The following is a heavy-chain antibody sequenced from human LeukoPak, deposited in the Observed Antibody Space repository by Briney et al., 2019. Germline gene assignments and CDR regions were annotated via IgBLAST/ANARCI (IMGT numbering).Heavy chain of an antibody. CDR1: GLTFSSYA. CDR3: AKTSGNYYFDY. Sequence: GGPLKLSLAASGLTFSSYARHWVRKAPGKGLGWGAFIPKDGSNKFYADSVKGRFTISRDNSKNTLSLQMNSLRAEDTAVYYCAKTSGNYYFDYWGQGTLVTVSS. J-gene: IGHJ4*02. CDR2: IPKDGSNK. V-gene: IGHV3-30*02. D-gene: IGHD1-26*01.